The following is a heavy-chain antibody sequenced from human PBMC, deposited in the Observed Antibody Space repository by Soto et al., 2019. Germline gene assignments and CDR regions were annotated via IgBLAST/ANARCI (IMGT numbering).Heavy chain of an antibody. J-gene: IGHJ4*02. CDR2: IVPIYRTA. CDR1: GGTFSSYR. CDR3: VRDSGAKLSSS. V-gene: IGHV1-69*01. Sequence: QVQLVQSGAEVKKPGSSVKVSCKASGGTFSSYRINWVRQAPGQGLEWVGGIVPIYRTADYAQKFQGRVTITADESARTSYKELRSLKSQGTAVYYCVRDSGAKLSSSWGQGTLVTVSS. D-gene: IGHD6-13*01.